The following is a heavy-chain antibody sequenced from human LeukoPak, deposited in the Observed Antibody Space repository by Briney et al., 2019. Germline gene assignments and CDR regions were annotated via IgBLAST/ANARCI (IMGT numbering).Heavy chain of an antibody. CDR2: MNPNSGNT. Sequence: GASVKVSCKASGYTFTSYDINWVRQATGQGLEWMGWMNPNSGNTGYAQKFQGRVTMTRNTSISTAYMELSSLRSEDTAVYYCTSCSEYSSSWSSGCNWFDPWAQGTLVTVSS. V-gene: IGHV1-8*01. J-gene: IGHJ5*02. CDR3: TSCSEYSSSWSSGCNWFDP. CDR1: GYTFTSYD. D-gene: IGHD6-13*01.